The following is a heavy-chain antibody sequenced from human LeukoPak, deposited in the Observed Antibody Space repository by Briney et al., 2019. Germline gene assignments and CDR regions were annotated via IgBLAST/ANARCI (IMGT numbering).Heavy chain of an antibody. V-gene: IGHV4-30-2*01. J-gene: IGHJ6*03. CDR2: IFHSGTT. Sequence: SETLSLTCAVSGGSITSGPYSWSWVRQPPGKGLEWIGYIFHSGTTYYSPSLKSRVTISVDGSRNQFSLRLTSVTAADTAVYYCARVLNPPGDLAYYYYYMDVWGKGTSVTVSS. D-gene: IGHD2-8*01. CDR1: GGSITSGPYS. CDR3: ARVLNPPGDLAYYYYYMDV.